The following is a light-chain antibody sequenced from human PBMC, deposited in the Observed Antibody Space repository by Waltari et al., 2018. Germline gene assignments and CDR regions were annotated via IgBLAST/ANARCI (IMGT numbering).Light chain of an antibody. Sequence: SYELTQPPSVSVSPGQTASLTCSGDKLGDKYASWYQQKPGQSPVLVIYQDRKRPSGIPERFSGSNSGNTATLTISGTQAMDEADYYCQAWDSSTASVVFGGGTKLTVL. CDR1: KLGDKY. CDR2: QDR. J-gene: IGLJ2*01. CDR3: QAWDSSTASVV. V-gene: IGLV3-1*01.